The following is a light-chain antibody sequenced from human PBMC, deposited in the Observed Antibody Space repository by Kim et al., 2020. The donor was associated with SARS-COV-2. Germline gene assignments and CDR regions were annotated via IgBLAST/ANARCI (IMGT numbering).Light chain of an antibody. CDR2: DAT. CDR3: SSYAGSSTFAV. Sequence: QSITISCTGTNSDVGRYKYVSWYQQHPGKAPKLMIYDATKRPSGVSNRFSGSKSGNTASLTISALQAEDEADYYCSSYAGSSTFAVFGGGTQLTVL. V-gene: IGLV2-23*01. J-gene: IGLJ7*01. CDR1: NSDVGRYKY.